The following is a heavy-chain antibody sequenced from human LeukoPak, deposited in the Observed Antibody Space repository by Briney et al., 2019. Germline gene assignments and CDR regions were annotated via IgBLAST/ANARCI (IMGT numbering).Heavy chain of an antibody. J-gene: IGHJ3*02. CDR2: IYYSGST. Sequence: SETLSLTCTVSGGSISSYYWSWIRQPPGKGLEWIGYIYYSGSTNYNPSLKSRVTISVDTSKNQFSLKLSSVTAADTAVYYCARDLDYGGKSGAIDIWGQGTMVTVSS. CDR3: ARDLDYGGKSGAIDI. D-gene: IGHD4-23*01. V-gene: IGHV4-59*01. CDR1: GGSISSYY.